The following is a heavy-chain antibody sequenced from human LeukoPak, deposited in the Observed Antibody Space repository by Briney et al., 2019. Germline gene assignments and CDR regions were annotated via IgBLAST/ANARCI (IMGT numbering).Heavy chain of an antibody. CDR1: GFTFDDYA. Sequence: GGSLRLSCAASGFTFDDYAMSWVRQAPGKGLEWVSAISGSGGSTYYADSVKGRFTISRDNSKNTLYLQMNSLRAEDTAVYYCAKGIQDYYDSSGYLDYWGQGTLVTVSS. CDR3: AKGIQDYYDSSGYLDY. CDR2: ISGSGGST. V-gene: IGHV3-23*01. J-gene: IGHJ4*02. D-gene: IGHD3-22*01.